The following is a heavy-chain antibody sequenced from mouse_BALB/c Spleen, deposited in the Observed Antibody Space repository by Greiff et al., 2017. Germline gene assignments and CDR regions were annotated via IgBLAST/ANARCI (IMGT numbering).Heavy chain of an antibody. J-gene: IGHJ2*01. CDR1: GFTFSSYA. CDR3: ARRPFDY. V-gene: IGHV5-9-3*01. CDR2: ISSGGSYT. Sequence: EVQLVESGGGLVKPGGSLKLSCAASGFTFSSYAMSWVRQTPEKRLEWVATISSGGSYTYYPDSVKGRFTISRDNAKNTLYLQMSSLRSEDTAMYYCARRPFDYWGQGTTLTVSS.